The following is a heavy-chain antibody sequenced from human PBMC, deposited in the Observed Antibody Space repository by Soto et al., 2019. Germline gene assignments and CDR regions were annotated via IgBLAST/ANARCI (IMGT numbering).Heavy chain of an antibody. Sequence: SETLSLTCTVTGDSISSRSYYWGWIRQPPGRGLEWTGSIYYSGSTYNNPSLRSRVSMSIDTSKDQFSLKLKSVTAADTALYFCARQRTSVVTQAYFDVWGPGPLVTVSS. V-gene: IGHV4-39*01. J-gene: IGHJ4*02. CDR1: GDSISSRSYY. D-gene: IGHD2-21*02. CDR2: IYYSGST. CDR3: ARQRTSVVTQAYFDV.